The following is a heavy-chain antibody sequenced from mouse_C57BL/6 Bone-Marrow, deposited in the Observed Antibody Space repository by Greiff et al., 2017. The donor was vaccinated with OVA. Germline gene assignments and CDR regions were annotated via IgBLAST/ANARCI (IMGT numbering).Heavy chain of an antibody. Sequence: QVKLQQSGPGLVQPSQSLSITCTVSGFSLTSYGVHWVSQPPGQGLEWLGVLWSGGSKDYNAAFISRLSISMYNSKLQVFFKMNSLQADYTAIYYCAKTDWYAMDYWGQGTSVTVSS. J-gene: IGHJ4*01. V-gene: IGHV2-4*01. CDR1: GFSLTSYG. CDR2: LWSGGSK. CDR3: AKTDWYAMDY. D-gene: IGHD4-1*01.